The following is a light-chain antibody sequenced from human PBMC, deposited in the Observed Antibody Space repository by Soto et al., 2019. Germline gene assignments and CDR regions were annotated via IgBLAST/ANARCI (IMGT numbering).Light chain of an antibody. CDR1: QGIRND. Sequence: AIQMTQSPSSLSASVGDRVTITCRASQGIRNDLGWYQQKPGKAPRLLIYAASTLQSGVPPRFSGRGSGKDFTPHIGRLQPEDFATYYCLHDYDYPLTFGGGTKVEIK. CDR2: AAS. CDR3: LHDYDYPLT. J-gene: IGKJ4*01. V-gene: IGKV1-6*01.